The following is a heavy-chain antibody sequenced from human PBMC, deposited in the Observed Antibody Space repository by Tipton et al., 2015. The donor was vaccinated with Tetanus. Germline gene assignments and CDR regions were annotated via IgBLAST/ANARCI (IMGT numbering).Heavy chain of an antibody. J-gene: IGHJ5*02. D-gene: IGHD1-26*01. Sequence: GSLRLSCTVSGGSISSYYWSWIRQPAGKGLEWIGRIYTSGSTNYNPSIKSRVTISVDTSKNQFSLKVSSVTAADTAVYYCARDHRLSASYAGWFDPWGQGTLVTVSS. CDR3: ARDHRLSASYAGWFDP. CDR1: GGSISSYY. CDR2: IYTSGST. V-gene: IGHV4-4*07.